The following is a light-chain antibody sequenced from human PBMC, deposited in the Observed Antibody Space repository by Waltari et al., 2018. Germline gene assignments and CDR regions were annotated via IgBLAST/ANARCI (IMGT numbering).Light chain of an antibody. CDR1: HGINNN. V-gene: IGKV1-9*01. CDR3: QQLNSYPLFT. Sequence: DIQLTQSPSFLSASVGDRVTITCRASHGINNNLAWYQQEPGKAPKLLIYSASTLQSGVPSRFSGSGSGTDFTLTISSLQPEDFATYFCQQLNSYPLFTFGPGTKVDIK. J-gene: IGKJ3*01. CDR2: SAS.